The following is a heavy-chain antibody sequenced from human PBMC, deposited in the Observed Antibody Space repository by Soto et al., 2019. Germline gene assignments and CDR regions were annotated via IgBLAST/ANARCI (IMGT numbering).Heavy chain of an antibody. J-gene: IGHJ6*02. Sequence: NPSETLSLTCAVSGGSISSGGYYWSWIRQHPGKGLEWIGYIYYSGSTYYNPSLKSRVTISVDTSKNQFSLKLSSVTAADTAVYYCARDHRWFGDQKVLYYYGMAVWGQGTTVTVSS. CDR1: GGSISSGGYY. V-gene: IGHV4-31*02. CDR3: ARDHRWFGDQKVLYYYGMAV. D-gene: IGHD3-10*01. CDR2: IYYSGST.